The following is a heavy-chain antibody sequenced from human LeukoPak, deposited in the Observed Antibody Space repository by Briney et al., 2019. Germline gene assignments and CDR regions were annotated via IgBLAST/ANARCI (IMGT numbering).Heavy chain of an antibody. CDR2: INPNSGGT. J-gene: IGHJ4*02. V-gene: IGHV1-2*02. D-gene: IGHD5-24*01. CDR1: GYTFTGYY. CDR3: ARELGRDGYNYPLGY. Sequence: ASVKVSCEASGYTFTGYYMHWVRQAPGQGLEWMGWINPNSGGTNYAQKFQGRVTMTRDTSISTAYMELSRLRSDDTAVYYCARELGRDGYNYPLGYWGQGTLVTVSS.